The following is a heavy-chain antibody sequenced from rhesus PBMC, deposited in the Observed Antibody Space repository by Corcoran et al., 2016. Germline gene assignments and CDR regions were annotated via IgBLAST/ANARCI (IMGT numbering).Heavy chain of an antibody. CDR3: GRDWDGSWSVFDY. CDR1: GYSISSGYG. J-gene: IGHJ4*01. D-gene: IGHD6-13*01. CDR2: IPYSGST. Sequence: QLQLQESGPGLVKPSETLSLTCAVSGYSISSGYGWSWIRQPPGKGLEWIGYIPYSGSTSYNPSLKSRVTISRDTSKNQFSLKLSSVTAADTAVYYCGRDWDGSWSVFDYWGQGVLVTVSS. V-gene: IGHV4-122*02.